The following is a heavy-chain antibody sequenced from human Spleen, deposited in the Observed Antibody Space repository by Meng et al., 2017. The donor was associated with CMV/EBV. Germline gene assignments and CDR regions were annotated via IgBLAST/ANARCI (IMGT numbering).Heavy chain of an antibody. J-gene: IGHJ5*02. CDR3: ARDWYSSSWYGNWFDP. CDR2: ISRESGSI. V-gene: IGHV3-9*01. Sequence: SLKISCAASGFNFGDYAMHWVRQAPGKGLEWVSGISRESGSIAYADSVKGRFTISRDNAKNTLYLQMNSLRAEDTAVYYCARDWYSSSWYGNWFDPWGQGTLVTVSS. D-gene: IGHD6-13*01. CDR1: GFNFGDYA.